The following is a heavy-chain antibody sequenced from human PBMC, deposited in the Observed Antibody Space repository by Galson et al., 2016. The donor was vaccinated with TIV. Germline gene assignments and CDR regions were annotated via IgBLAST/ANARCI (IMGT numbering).Heavy chain of an antibody. Sequence: SLRLSCAASGFTFSIYNMNWVRQPPGKGLEWISYISTTSSLIYYADSVRGRFTISRDNAKNSLYLQMNSLRADDTAVYYCAREGRDGSNPYFDYWGQGTLVTVSS. CDR3: AREGRDGSNPYFDY. CDR1: GFTFSIYN. CDR2: ISTTSSLI. D-gene: IGHD5-24*01. J-gene: IGHJ4*02. V-gene: IGHV3-48*01.